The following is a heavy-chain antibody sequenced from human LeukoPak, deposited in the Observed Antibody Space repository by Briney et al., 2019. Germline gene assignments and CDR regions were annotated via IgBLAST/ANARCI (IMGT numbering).Heavy chain of an antibody. V-gene: IGHV4-30-2*03. CDR3: ASGGYCSGGSCNPVDY. Sequence: SETLSLTCAVSGGSISSGGYSWSWIRQPPGKGLEWIGSIYHSGSTYYNPSLKSRVTISVDTSKNQFSLKLSSVTAADTAVYYCASGGYCSGGSCNPVDYWGQGTLVTVSS. D-gene: IGHD2-15*01. CDR1: GGSISSGGYS. CDR2: IYHSGST. J-gene: IGHJ4*02.